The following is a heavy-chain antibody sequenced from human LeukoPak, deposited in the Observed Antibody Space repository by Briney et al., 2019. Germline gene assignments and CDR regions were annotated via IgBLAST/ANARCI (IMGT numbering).Heavy chain of an antibody. CDR1: GFTFSSYA. V-gene: IGHV3-23*01. CDR2: ISGSGGST. Sequence: GGSLRLSCGASGFTFSSYAMSWVRQAPGKGLEWVSVISGSGGSTYYADSVKGRCTISRDNSKNTLYLEMNSLRAEDTAVYYCAKNLLGSAAFSWYFDLWGRGTLVTVSS. D-gene: IGHD1-26*01. CDR3: AKNLLGSAAFSWYFDL. J-gene: IGHJ2*01.